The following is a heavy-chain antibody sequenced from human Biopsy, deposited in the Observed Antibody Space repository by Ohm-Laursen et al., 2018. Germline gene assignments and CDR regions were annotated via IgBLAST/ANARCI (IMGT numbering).Heavy chain of an antibody. V-gene: IGHV4-34*08. D-gene: IGHD2-15*01. CDR1: GKTFSDYQ. Sequence: GTLSLTCTVFGKTFSDYQWSWIRQPPGKGLEWIGQINQAGATNYNPSLKSRVSISADASKYEFSLRLTSVTAADTAVYLCGNEVHGRDYWGLGAQVTVSS. CDR3: GNEVHGRDY. CDR2: INQAGAT. J-gene: IGHJ4*02.